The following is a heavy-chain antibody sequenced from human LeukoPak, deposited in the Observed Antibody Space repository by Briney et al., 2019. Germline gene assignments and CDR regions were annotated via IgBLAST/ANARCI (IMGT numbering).Heavy chain of an antibody. V-gene: IGHV1-2*06. J-gene: IGHJ4*02. CDR2: INPNSGDT. CDR1: GYTFTGYH. Sequence: ASVKVSCKASGYTFTGYHMHWVRQAPGQWLELMGRINPNSGDTNYAQKFQGRVAMTGDTSISTAFMELTRLRSDDTAVYYCARDYCSSTSCLFDYWGQGTLVTVSS. CDR3: ARDYCSSTSCLFDY. D-gene: IGHD2-2*01.